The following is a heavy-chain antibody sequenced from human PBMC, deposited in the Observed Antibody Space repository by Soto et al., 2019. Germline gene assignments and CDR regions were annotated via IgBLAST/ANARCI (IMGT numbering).Heavy chain of an antibody. Sequence: QVPLVESGGGLVKPGGSLRLSCAASGFTFSDYYMGWIRQAPGKGLEWISYISSTGSTIYYADSVKGRITIPRDNAKNSLYLQMNSLRAEDTAVYYCARSKNVDTAVGFYYYYGMDVWGQGTTVTVSS. CDR3: ARSKNVDTAVGFYYYYGMDV. CDR2: ISSTGSTI. CDR1: GFTFSDYY. D-gene: IGHD5-18*01. J-gene: IGHJ6*01. V-gene: IGHV3-11*01.